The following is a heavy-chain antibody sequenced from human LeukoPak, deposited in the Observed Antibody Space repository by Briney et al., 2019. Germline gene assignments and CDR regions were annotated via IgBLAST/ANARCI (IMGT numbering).Heavy chain of an antibody. V-gene: IGHV3-30-3*01. CDR2: ISYDGSSK. Sequence: GGSLRLSCAASGFTFSSYAIYWVRQAPGKGLEWVALISYDGSSKYYADSVKGRFTISRDNSKNTLYLQINSLRPEDTAVYYCARDYYDSSGYYAHYYWGQGSLVTVSS. J-gene: IGHJ4*02. CDR1: GFTFSSYA. CDR3: ARDYYDSSGYYAHYY. D-gene: IGHD3-22*01.